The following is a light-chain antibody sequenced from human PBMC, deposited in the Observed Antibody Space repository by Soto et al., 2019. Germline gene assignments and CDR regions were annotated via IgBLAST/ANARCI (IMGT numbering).Light chain of an antibody. Sequence: EIMLTQSPATLSLSPGERATLSCRASQSVSSYLAWYQQKPGQAPRLLIYDSSNRATGIPARFSGSGSGTDFTLTISNQQPEDFATYYCQHSCTTWTFGQGTRLEI. CDR3: QHSCTTWT. CDR2: DSS. J-gene: IGKJ5*01. CDR1: QSVSSY. V-gene: IGKV3-11*01.